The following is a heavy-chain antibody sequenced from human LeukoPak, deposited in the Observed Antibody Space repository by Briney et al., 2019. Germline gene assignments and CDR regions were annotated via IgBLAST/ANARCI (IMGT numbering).Heavy chain of an antibody. CDR1: GYTFTGYY. Sequence: ASVKVSCKASGYTFTGYYMHWVRQAPGQGLEWMGWINPNSGGTNYAQKFQGRVTMTRDTSISTAYMELSRLRSDDTAVYYCAQDYYGSGSHYGRWGQGTLVTVSS. J-gene: IGHJ4*02. D-gene: IGHD3-10*01. CDR3: AQDYYGSGSHYGR. CDR2: INPNSGGT. V-gene: IGHV1-2*02.